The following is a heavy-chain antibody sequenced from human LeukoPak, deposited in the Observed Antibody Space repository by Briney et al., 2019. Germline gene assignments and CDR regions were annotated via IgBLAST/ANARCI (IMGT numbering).Heavy chain of an antibody. CDR2: ISGSGGGT. CDR1: GFTFSSYA. J-gene: IGHJ4*02. CDR3: AKATPLNYYGSGSYYDY. Sequence: PGGSLRLSCAASGFTFSSYAMSWVRQAPGQGMERVSAISGSGGGTYYADPVKGRFTISRDNSKNTLYLQMNSLRAEDTAVYYCAKATPLNYYGSGSYYDYWGQGTLVTVSS. V-gene: IGHV3-23*01. D-gene: IGHD3-10*01.